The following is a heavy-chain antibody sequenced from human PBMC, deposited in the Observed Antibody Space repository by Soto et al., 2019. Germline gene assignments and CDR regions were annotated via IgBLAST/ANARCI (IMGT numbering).Heavy chain of an antibody. CDR3: ASEAIVVPAAVTGRY. D-gene: IGHD2-2*01. J-gene: IGHJ4*02. CDR2: INPNSGGT. CDR1: GYTFTGYY. Sequence: QVQLVQSGAEVKKPGASVKVSCKASGYTFTGYYMHWVRQAPGQGLEGMGWINPNSGGTNYAQKFQGRVTMTRDTSISPADMELGRLRSDDKAVYYCASEAIVVPAAVTGRYWGQGTLVTVSS. V-gene: IGHV1-2*02.